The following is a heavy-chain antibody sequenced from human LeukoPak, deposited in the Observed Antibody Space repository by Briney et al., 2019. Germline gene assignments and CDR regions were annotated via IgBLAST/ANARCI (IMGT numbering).Heavy chain of an antibody. CDR3: ARAGRDDYYGSGSDGDFDY. CDR1: GYTFTGYY. J-gene: IGHJ4*02. D-gene: IGHD3-10*01. V-gene: IGHV1-2*02. Sequence: ASVKVSCKASGYTFTGYYMHWVRQAPGQGLEWMGWINPSSGGTNYAQKFQGRVTMTRDTSISTAYMELSRLRSDDTAVYYCARAGRDDYYGSGSDGDFDYWGQGTLVTVSS. CDR2: INPSSGGT.